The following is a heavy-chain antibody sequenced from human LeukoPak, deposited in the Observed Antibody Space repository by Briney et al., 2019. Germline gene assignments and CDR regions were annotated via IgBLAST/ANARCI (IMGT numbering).Heavy chain of an antibody. V-gene: IGHV3-23*01. D-gene: IGHD5-18*01. CDR2: ISGSGGST. CDR3: AKSGYSWDYYFDY. CDR1: GFTFSSYA. J-gene: IGHJ4*02. Sequence: PGGSLRLSCAASGFTFSSYAMSRVRQAPGKGLEWVSAISGSGGSTYYADSVKGRFTISRDNSKNTLYLQMNSLRAEDAAVYYCAKSGYSWDYYFDYWGQGTLVTVSS.